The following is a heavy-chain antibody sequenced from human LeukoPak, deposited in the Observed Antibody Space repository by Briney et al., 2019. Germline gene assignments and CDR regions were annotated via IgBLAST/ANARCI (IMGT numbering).Heavy chain of an antibody. CDR2: ISYDGSNK. J-gene: IGHJ4*02. CDR3: AKERCSGGSCYYY. V-gene: IGHV3-30*18. Sequence: PGRSLRLSCAASGFTFSSYGMHWVRQAPGKGLEWVAVISYDGSNKYYADSVKGRFTISRDNSKNTLYLQMNSRRAEDTAVYYCAKERCSGGSCYYYWGQGTLVTVSS. CDR1: GFTFSSYG. D-gene: IGHD2-15*01.